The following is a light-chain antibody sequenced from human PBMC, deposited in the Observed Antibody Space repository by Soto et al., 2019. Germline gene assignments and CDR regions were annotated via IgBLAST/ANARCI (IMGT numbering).Light chain of an antibody. CDR3: QQYNSYSPT. J-gene: IGKJ1*01. CDR2: DAS. CDR1: QSVSGW. Sequence: DIQLTQSPSSLSASVGDRVTITCRASQSVSGWLAWYQQKPGEAPKLLIYDASSLESGVPSRFSGSGSGTEFTLTISSLQPDDFATYYCQQYNSYSPTFGQGAKV. V-gene: IGKV1-5*01.